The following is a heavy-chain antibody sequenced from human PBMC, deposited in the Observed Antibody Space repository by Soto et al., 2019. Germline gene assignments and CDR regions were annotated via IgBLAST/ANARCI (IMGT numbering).Heavy chain of an antibody. CDR3: ARDDSGGYYYGSGTYEDV. J-gene: IGHJ6*03. V-gene: IGHV3-7*01. CDR1: GFTFSSYW. CDR2: IKQDGSEK. D-gene: IGHD3-10*01. Sequence: GGSLGLSCAASGFTFSSYWMSWVRQAPGKGLEWVANIKQDGSEKYYVDSVKCRFTISRDNAKNSLYLQMNILRAEDTAVYYCARDDSGGYYYGSGTYEDVWGKGTTVTV.